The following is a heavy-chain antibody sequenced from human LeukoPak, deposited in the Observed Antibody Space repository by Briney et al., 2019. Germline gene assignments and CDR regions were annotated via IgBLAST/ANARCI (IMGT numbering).Heavy chain of an antibody. CDR3: ARAGGGGSYSGSYYFDY. Sequence: KASETLSLTCTVSGGSISSYYWSWIRQPAGKGLEWIGRIYTSGSTNYNPSLKSRVTISVDKFKNQFSLKLSSVTAADTAVYYCARAGGGGSYSGSYYFDYWGQGTLVTVSS. J-gene: IGHJ4*02. CDR1: GGSISSYY. D-gene: IGHD1-26*01. CDR2: IYTSGST. V-gene: IGHV4-4*07.